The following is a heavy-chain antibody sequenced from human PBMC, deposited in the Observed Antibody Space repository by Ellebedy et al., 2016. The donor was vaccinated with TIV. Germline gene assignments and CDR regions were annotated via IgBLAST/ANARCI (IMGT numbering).Heavy chain of an antibody. CDR3: VIEMRDGGDD. Sequence: AASVKVSCKVSGYSLTESPIHWVRQAPGRGLEWMGGVDPEDGETIYAQKFQGRVTMTEDTSKDTAYMELSSLRSDDTAVYYCVIEMRDGGDDWGQGTLVTVSS. CDR1: GYSLTESP. J-gene: IGHJ4*02. D-gene: IGHD3-10*01. CDR2: VDPEDGET. V-gene: IGHV1-24*01.